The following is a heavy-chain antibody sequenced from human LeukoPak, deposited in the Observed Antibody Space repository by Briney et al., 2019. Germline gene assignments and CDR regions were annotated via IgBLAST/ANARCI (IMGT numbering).Heavy chain of an antibody. D-gene: IGHD3-10*01. CDR1: GFTFSSYD. V-gene: IGHV3-13*01. J-gene: IGHJ4*02. CDR3: ARAKNGPWFGELLYDY. Sequence: GGSLRLSCAASGFTFSSYDMHWVRQATGKGLEWVSAIGTAGDTYYPGSVKGRFTISRENAKNSLYLQMNSLRAGDTAVYYCARAKNGPWFGELLYDYWGQGTLVTVSS. CDR2: IGTAGDT.